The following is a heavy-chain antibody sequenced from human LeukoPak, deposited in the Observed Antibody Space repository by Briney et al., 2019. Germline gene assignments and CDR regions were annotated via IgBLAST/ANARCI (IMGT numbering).Heavy chain of an antibody. CDR3: AKGCSSTSCYGLFDY. D-gene: IGHD2-2*01. CDR1: GFTFSSYA. Sequence: GGSLRLSCAASGFTFSSYAMSWVRPAPGKGLEWVSAISGSGGSTYYADSVKGRFTISRDNSKNTLYLQMNSLRAEDTAVYYGAKGCSSTSCYGLFDYWGQGTLVTVSS. J-gene: IGHJ4*02. CDR2: ISGSGGST. V-gene: IGHV3-23*01.